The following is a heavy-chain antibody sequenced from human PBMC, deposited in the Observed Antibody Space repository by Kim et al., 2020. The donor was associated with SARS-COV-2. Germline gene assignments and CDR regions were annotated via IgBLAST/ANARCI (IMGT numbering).Heavy chain of an antibody. CDR3: AREYSYFDY. J-gene: IGHJ4*02. CDR2: IYYSGST. D-gene: IGHD5-18*01. Sequence: SETLSLTCTVSGGSISSYYWSWIRQPPGKGLEWIGYIYYSGSTNYNPFLKSRVTLSVDTSKNQFSLKLSSVTAADTAVYYCAREYSYFDYWGQGTLVTVSS. V-gene: IGHV4-59*08. CDR1: GGSISSYY.